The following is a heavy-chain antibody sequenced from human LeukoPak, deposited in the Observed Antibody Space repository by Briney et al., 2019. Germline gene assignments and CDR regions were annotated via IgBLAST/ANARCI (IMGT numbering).Heavy chain of an antibody. CDR3: ARGDSSGYLDY. CDR1: GGTFSSYT. CDR2: IIPILGIA. D-gene: IGHD3-22*01. Sequence: GASVKVSCKASGGTFSSYTISWVRQAPGQGLEWMGRIIPILGIANYAQKFRGRVTITADKSTSTAYMELSSLRSVDTAVYYCARGDSSGYLDYWGQGTLVTVSS. V-gene: IGHV1-69*02. J-gene: IGHJ4*02.